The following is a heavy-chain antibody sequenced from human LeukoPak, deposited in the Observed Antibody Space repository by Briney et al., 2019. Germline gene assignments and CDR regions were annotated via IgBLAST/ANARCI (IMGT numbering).Heavy chain of an antibody. Sequence: PGGSLRLSCAASGFTFSNYGIHWVRQAPGKGLEWVAFIRYDGHNKYYADSVKGRFTISRDNSKNTLYLQMNSLRGEDTAVYYCAKDMGDYGYWGQGTLVTVSS. J-gene: IGHJ4*02. D-gene: IGHD4-17*01. CDR1: GFTFSNYG. CDR2: IRYDGHNK. V-gene: IGHV3-30*02. CDR3: AKDMGDYGY.